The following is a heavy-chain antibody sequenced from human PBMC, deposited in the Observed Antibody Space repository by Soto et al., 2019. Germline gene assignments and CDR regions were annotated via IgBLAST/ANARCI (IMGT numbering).Heavy chain of an antibody. CDR1: GFTFSSYG. J-gene: IGHJ4*02. V-gene: IGHV3-30*18. CDR3: AKAGWVPGYFDY. CDR2: ISYDGSNK. Sequence: GGSLRLSCAASGFTFSSYGMHWVRQAPGKGLEWVAVISYDGSNKYYADSVKGRFTISRDNSKNTLYLQMNSLRAEDTAVYYCAKAGWVPGYFDYWGQGTLVTVSS. D-gene: IGHD1-1*01.